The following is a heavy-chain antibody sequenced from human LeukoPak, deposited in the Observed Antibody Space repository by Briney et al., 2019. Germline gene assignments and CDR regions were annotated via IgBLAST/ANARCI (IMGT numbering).Heavy chain of an antibody. Sequence: GGSLRLSCAASGFSFSGHWMHWARQLPGKGLVWVSRISPTGSTTSYADSAKGRFTVSRGNAKNTLYLQVNNLRAEDTAVYYCARGPSSNWSGLDFWGQGTLLTVSS. J-gene: IGHJ4*02. CDR2: ISPTGSTT. CDR3: ARGPSSNWSGLDF. V-gene: IGHV3-74*01. D-gene: IGHD6-13*01. CDR1: GFSFSGHW.